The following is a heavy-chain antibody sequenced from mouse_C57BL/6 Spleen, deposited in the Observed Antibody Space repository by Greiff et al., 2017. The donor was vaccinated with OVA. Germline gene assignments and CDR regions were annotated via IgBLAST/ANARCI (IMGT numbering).Heavy chain of an antibody. D-gene: IGHD1-1*01. Sequence: QVQLQQPGAELVRPGSSVKLSCKASGYTFTSYWMHWVKQRPIQGLEWIGNIDPSDSATHYNQKFKDKATLTVDKSSSTAYMQLSSLTSEDSAVYYGARPLTVVAPGYYAMDYWGQGTSVTVSS. CDR3: ARPLTVVAPGYYAMDY. V-gene: IGHV1-52*01. CDR2: IDPSDSAT. J-gene: IGHJ4*01. CDR1: GYTFTSYW.